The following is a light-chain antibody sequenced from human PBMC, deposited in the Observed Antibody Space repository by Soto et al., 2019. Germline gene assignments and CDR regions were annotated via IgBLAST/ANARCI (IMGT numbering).Light chain of an antibody. CDR2: QVS. CDR3: QQYYKYPWT. J-gene: IGKJ1*01. V-gene: IGKV1-5*03. CDR1: QSIRGW. Sequence: GDRVTITCRASQSIRGWLAWYQQKPGKGPKFLIYQVSSLQSGVPPRFSGSGSGTEFTLTISSLQADDIATDYCQQYYKYPWTFGHGNKVEVK.